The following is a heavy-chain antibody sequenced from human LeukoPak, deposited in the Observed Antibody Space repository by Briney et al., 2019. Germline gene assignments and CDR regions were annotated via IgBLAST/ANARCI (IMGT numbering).Heavy chain of an antibody. CDR3: ARGPEGDFWSGYYKYYYYMDV. V-gene: IGHV3-33*01. D-gene: IGHD3-3*01. Sequence: GGSLRLSCAASGFTFSSYAMNWVRQAPGKGLEWVAVIWYDGSNKYYADSVKGRFTISRDNSKYTLYLQMNSLRAEDTAVYYCARGPEGDFWSGYYKYYYYMDVWGKGTTVTVSS. CDR2: IWYDGSNK. J-gene: IGHJ6*03. CDR1: GFTFSSYA.